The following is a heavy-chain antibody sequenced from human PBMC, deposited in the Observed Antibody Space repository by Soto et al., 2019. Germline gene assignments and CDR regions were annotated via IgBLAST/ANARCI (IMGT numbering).Heavy chain of an antibody. CDR1: GGSFSGYY. D-gene: IGHD6-13*01. J-gene: IGHJ4*02. V-gene: IGHV4-34*01. CDR2: INHSGST. Sequence: SETLSLTCAVHGGSFSGYYWSWIRQPPGKGLEWIGEINHSGSTNYNPSLKSRVTISVDTSKNQFSLKLSSVTAADTAVYYCATSRSRWYPHYFDYWGQGTLVTVSS. CDR3: ATSRSRWYPHYFDY.